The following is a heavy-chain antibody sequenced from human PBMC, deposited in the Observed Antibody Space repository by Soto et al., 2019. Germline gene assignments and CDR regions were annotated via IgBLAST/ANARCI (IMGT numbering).Heavy chain of an antibody. CDR2: INPNSGGT. V-gene: IGHV1-2*02. CDR3: ARGFYGSDYYGMDV. D-gene: IGHD3-10*01. J-gene: IGHJ6*02. Sequence: ASVKVSCKASGYTFTGYYIHWLRQGAGQGLEWMAWINPNSGGTKFAQKFQDRISVTRDTSISTAYLELTSLTSDDTAVYYCARGFYGSDYYGMDVWGQGTTVTVSS. CDR1: GYTFTGYY.